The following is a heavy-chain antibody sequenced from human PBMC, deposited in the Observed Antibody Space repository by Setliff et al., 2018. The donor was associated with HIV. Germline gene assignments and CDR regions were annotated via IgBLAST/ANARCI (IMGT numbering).Heavy chain of an antibody. D-gene: IGHD6-6*01. Sequence: VKVSCKASGYTFAAHPIHWVRQAPGQGLEWMGWISTYNGNTNYAPKLQGGVTMTTDTSTSTAYMELRSLTSDDTAVYYCARSRYSSSSGDYWGQGTLVTVSS. CDR3: ARSRYSSSSGDY. V-gene: IGHV1-18*01. J-gene: IGHJ4*02. CDR1: GYTFAAHP. CDR2: ISTYNGNT.